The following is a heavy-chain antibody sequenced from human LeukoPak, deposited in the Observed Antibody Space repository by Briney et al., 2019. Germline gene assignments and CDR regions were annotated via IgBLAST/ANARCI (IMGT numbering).Heavy chain of an antibody. J-gene: IGHJ4*02. V-gene: IGHV3-66*04. CDR2: IYSGGTT. Sequence: GGSLRLSCAASGFTVSSNYMSWVRQAPGKGLEWVSVIYSGGTTYYADSVKGRFTISRDNSQNTLYLQMNSLRAEDTAVYYCAKQRSEVVVAATNYWGQGTLVTVSS. CDR1: GFTVSSNY. CDR3: AKQRSEVVVAATNY. D-gene: IGHD2-15*01.